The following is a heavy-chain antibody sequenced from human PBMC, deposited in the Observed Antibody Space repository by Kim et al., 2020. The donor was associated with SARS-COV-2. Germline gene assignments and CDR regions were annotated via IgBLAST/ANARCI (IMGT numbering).Heavy chain of an antibody. V-gene: IGHV4-31*03. CDR3: ARGGYYDSSGYYYVRWFDP. Sequence: SETLSLTCTVSGGSFSSGGYYWSWIRQHPGKGLEWIGYIYNGGSTYYNPSLKSRVTISVGTSKNQFSLKLNSVTAADTAVYYCARGGYYDSSGYYYVRWFDPWGQGTLVTVSS. CDR2: IYNGGST. CDR1: GGSFSSGGYY. J-gene: IGHJ5*02. D-gene: IGHD3-22*01.